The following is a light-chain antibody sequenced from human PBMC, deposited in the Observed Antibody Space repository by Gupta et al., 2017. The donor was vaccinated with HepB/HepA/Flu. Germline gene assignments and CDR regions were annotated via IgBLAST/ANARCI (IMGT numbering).Light chain of an antibody. CDR3: QVWDNITDHVV. J-gene: IGLJ3*02. V-gene: IGLV3-21*02. CDR2: DDS. CDR1: NMETKS. Sequence: SYVLTQSPTVSVDPGPTDRSNCGGSNMETKSVHWYQQKSGQAPVLLAYDDSHRPAGIPERLSGSKSGNTATLSISRVESGDEADYYCQVWDNITDHVVFGGGTKLTVL.